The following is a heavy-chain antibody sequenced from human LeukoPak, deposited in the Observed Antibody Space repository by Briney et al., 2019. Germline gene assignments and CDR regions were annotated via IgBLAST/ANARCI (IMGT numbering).Heavy chain of an antibody. J-gene: IGHJ4*02. Sequence: SETLSLTSTVSCYSISSGIYWGWIPQPAGKGREWFGSIYTSGSTNSNHSLKSRVTMSVDTSKNQFSLKLSSVTAADTAVYYCARDSGGSYYFDYWGQGTLVTVSS. D-gene: IGHD3-10*01. CDR1: CYSISSGIY. CDR2: IYTSGST. CDR3: ARDSGGSYYFDY. V-gene: IGHV4-4*07.